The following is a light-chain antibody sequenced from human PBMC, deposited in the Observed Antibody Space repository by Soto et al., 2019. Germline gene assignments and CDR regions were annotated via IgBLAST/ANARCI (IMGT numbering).Light chain of an antibody. CDR2: DAS. CDR3: QQYEIFPIT. V-gene: IGKV1-9*01. Sequence: QLTQSPSSLSASVGDRVTITCRASQDSTKYLAWYQQKPGKAPNLLIYDASTLHSGVPSRFSGSGSGTDFTFTISSLQPEDIATYYCQQYEIFPITFGQGTRLEIK. CDR1: QDSTKY. J-gene: IGKJ5*01.